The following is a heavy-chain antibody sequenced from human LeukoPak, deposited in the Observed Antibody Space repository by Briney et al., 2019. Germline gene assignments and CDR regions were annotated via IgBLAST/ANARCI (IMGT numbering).Heavy chain of an antibody. J-gene: IGHJ4*02. Sequence: PGGSLRLSCAASGFTFSSYWMSWVRQAPGKGLEWVANIKQDGSENNYVDSVKGRFTISRDNAKNSLYLQMNSLRAEDTAVYYCARDSTTNWLPDYWGQGTLVTVSS. CDR3: ARDSTTNWLPDY. D-gene: IGHD2/OR15-2a*01. V-gene: IGHV3-7*01. CDR1: GFTFSSYW. CDR2: IKQDGSEN.